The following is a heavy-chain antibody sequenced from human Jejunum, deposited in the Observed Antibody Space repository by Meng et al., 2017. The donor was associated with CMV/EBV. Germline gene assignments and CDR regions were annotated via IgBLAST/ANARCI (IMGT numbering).Heavy chain of an antibody. CDR1: GSVTGFHY. V-gene: IGHV4-59*02. CDR2: VSYNGNT. Sequence: GSVTGFHYWSWFRQSSGKGLEWIAYVSYNGNTNYNPSLRRRVSISSDAAKNQFSLRLTSATTADTAVYYCARGWADIRFSGAMDVWGQGITVTVSS. D-gene: IGHD3-3*01. CDR3: ARGWADIRFSGAMDV. J-gene: IGHJ6*02.